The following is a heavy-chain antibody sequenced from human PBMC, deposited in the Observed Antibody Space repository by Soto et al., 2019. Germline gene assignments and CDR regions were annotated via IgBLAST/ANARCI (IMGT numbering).Heavy chain of an antibody. CDR3: ARSQGGSSSLDVYYYCYYGMDV. D-gene: IGHD2-2*01. J-gene: IGHJ6*02. CDR1: GGTFSSYA. V-gene: IGHV1-69*01. CDR2: IIPIFGTA. Sequence: QVQLVQSGAEVKKPGSSVKVSCKAPGGTFSSYAISWVRQAPGQGLEWMGGIIPIFGTAKYAQKFQGRVTTTADESQSRCYMELIRLRSEDTAVYYCARSQGGSSSLDVYYYCYYGMDVWGQGTTVTVSS.